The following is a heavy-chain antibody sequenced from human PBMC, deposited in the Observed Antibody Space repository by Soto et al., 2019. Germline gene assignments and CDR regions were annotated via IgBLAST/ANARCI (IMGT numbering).Heavy chain of an antibody. D-gene: IGHD2-15*01. J-gene: IGHJ6*02. CDR1: GFTFSSYG. V-gene: IGHV3-33*01. CDR3: ARDTGYCSGGSFYNYYGMDV. CDR2: IWYDGSNK. Sequence: GGSLRLSCAASGFTFSSYGMHWVRQAPGKGLEWVAVIWYDGSNKYYADSVKGRFTISRDNSKNTLYLQMNSLRAEDTAVYYCARDTGYCSGGSFYNYYGMDVWGQGTTVTVSS.